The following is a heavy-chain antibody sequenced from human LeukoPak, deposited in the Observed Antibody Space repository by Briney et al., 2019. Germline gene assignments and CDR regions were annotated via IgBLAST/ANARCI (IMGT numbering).Heavy chain of an antibody. D-gene: IGHD3-22*01. Sequence: GGSLRLSCAASGFTFSSYEMNWARQAPGKGLEWVSYISSSGSTIYYADSVKGRFTISRDNSKNTLYLQMNSLRAEDTAVYYCAKDSYDSSGYYYYYYYYMDVWGKGTTVTVSS. J-gene: IGHJ6*03. CDR3: AKDSYDSSGYYYYYYYYMDV. CDR2: ISSSGSTI. V-gene: IGHV3-48*03. CDR1: GFTFSSYE.